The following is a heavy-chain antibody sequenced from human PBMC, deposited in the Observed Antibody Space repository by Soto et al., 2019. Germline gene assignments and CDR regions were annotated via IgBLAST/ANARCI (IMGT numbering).Heavy chain of an antibody. J-gene: IGHJ6*03. CDR1: GGSISSSSYY. CDR3: ARRGYCSSTSCYSGLRDQPGYYYYMDV. D-gene: IGHD2-2*01. CDR2: IYYSGST. V-gene: IGHV4-39*01. Sequence: PSETLSLTCTVSGGSISSSSYYWGWIRQPPGKGLEWIGSIYYSGSTYYNPSLKSRVTISVDTSKNQFSLKLSSVTAADTAVYYCARRGYCSSTSCYSGLRDQPGYYYYMDVWGKGTTVTVSS.